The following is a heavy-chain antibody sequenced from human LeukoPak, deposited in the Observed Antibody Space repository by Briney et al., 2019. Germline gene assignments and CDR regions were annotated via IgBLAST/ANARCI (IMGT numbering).Heavy chain of an antibody. CDR3: ASLFSSRAPWFDP. J-gene: IGHJ5*02. CDR1: GFTFSSYG. D-gene: IGHD6-13*01. V-gene: IGHV3-30*03. Sequence: GGSLRLSCVTSGFTFSSYGMHWVRQVPGKGLEWVAVISYDAKSNYHVDSVKGRFTISRDNSKNTLYLQMNSLRAEDTAVYYCASLFSSRAPWFDPWGQGTLVTVSS. CDR2: ISYDAKSN.